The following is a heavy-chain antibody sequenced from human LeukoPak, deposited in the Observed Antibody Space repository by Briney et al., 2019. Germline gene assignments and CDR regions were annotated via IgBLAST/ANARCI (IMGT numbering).Heavy chain of an antibody. Sequence: PSETLSLTCAVSGYSISSGYYWGWIRQPPGKGLEWIWSIYHSGSTYYNPPLKSRVTISVATSKNQFCLKLSSVTAADTAVYYCASPPAYSGSSHDAFDIWGQGTMVTVSS. CDR1: GYSISSGYY. J-gene: IGHJ3*02. V-gene: IGHV4-38-2*01. CDR3: ASPPAYSGSSHDAFDI. D-gene: IGHD1-26*01. CDR2: IYHSGST.